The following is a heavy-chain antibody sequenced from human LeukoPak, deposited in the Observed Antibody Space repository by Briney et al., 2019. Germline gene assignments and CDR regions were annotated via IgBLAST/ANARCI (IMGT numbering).Heavy chain of an antibody. D-gene: IGHD3-10*01. CDR3: AKDGNNYGSYFYYSHMFV. V-gene: IGHV3-48*03. CDR2: ISSTGGTR. CDR1: GFTFSSYE. J-gene: IGHJ6*04. Sequence: PGGSLRLSCAASGFTFSSYEMKWVRQAPGKGLEWVSYISSTGGTRLYADSVKGRFTISRYNSKNILYLQMSSLRGDDTAVYYCAKDGNNYGSYFYYSHMFVWGKDTTVTVPS.